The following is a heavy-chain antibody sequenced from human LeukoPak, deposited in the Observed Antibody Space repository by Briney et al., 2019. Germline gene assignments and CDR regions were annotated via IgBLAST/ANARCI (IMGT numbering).Heavy chain of an antibody. J-gene: IGHJ4*02. Sequence: PSPCLSLTRTLFGASISSFYWSWVRHPPGEGLGWSGYIYYSGSTNYNPSLKSRVTISVDTSKNQFSLKLSSVTAADTAVYYCARHAGRSTIFDYWGRGTLVTASS. CDR2: IYYSGST. D-gene: IGHD2-2*01. V-gene: IGHV4-59*08. CDR1: GASISSFY. CDR3: ARHAGRSTIFDY.